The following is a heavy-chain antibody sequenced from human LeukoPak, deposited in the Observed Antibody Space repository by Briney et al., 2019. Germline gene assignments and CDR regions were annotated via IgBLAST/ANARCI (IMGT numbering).Heavy chain of an antibody. CDR3: VRDGTPTYCTSGSCPYGGYFDS. V-gene: IGHV1-18*01. CDR1: GGTFSSYA. Sequence: ASVKVSCKASGGTFSSYAISWVRQAPGQGLEWMGRINVNNANTYYSEKFRGRLTMTTDTSTTTAYMELRSLRSDDTAVYYCVRDGTPTYCTSGSCPYGGYFDSWGQGTLVTVSS. J-gene: IGHJ4*02. D-gene: IGHD2-15*01. CDR2: INVNNANT.